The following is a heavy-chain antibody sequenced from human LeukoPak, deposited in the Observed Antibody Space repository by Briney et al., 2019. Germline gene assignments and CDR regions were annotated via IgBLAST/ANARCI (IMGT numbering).Heavy chain of an antibody. V-gene: IGHV4-59*01. Sequence: SETLSLTCTGSGGSISSYYWSWIRQPPGKGLEWIGYIYYSGSTNYNPSLKSRVTISVDTSKKQFSLKLSSVTAADTAVYYCARARYSSSWACDYWGQGTLVTVSS. CDR1: GGSISSYY. D-gene: IGHD6-13*01. J-gene: IGHJ4*02. CDR3: ARARYSSSWACDY. CDR2: IYYSGST.